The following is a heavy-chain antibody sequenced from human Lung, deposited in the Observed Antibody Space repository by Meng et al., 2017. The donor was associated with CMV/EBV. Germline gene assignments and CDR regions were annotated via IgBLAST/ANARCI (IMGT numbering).Heavy chain of an antibody. V-gene: IGHV3-30*04. CDR2: TSSDGSRK. CDR3: ARDQKEEGDNWFDP. J-gene: IGHJ5*02. CDR1: GYTFTSYY. Sequence: SXKASGYTFTSYYMHWVRQAPGKGLEWVAVTSSDGSRKYYADFVKGRFTISRDNSKNTLYLQLNSLRTEDTAVYYCARDQKEEGDNWFDPWGQGTLVTVSS.